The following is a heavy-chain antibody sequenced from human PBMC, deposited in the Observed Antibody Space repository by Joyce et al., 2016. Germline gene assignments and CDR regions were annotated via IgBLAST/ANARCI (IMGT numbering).Heavy chain of an antibody. D-gene: IGHD6-13*01. CDR1: GFTLSSYS. CDR3: ARGHSYSSSWYGGD. Sequence: EVQLVESGGGLVKPGGSLRLSCAASGFTLSSYSMNWVRQAPGKGLEWVSSISSSSSYKNYADSVKGRFTISRDNAKNSLYLQMNSLRAEDTAVYYCARGHSYSSSWYGGDWGQGTLVTVSS. V-gene: IGHV3-21*01. CDR2: ISSSSSYK. J-gene: IGHJ4*02.